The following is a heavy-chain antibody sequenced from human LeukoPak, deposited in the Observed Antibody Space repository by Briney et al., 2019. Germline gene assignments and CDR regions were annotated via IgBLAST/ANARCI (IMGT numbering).Heavy chain of an antibody. CDR1: GFTFSSYA. J-gene: IGHJ4*02. Sequence: PGGSLRLSCAASGFTFSSYAMHWVRQAPGKGLEYVSAISSNGGSTYYANSVKGRFTISRDNSKNTLYLQMGSLRAEDMAVYYCARLGGSSGPYYFDYWGQGTLVTVSS. CDR2: ISSNGGST. D-gene: IGHD3-22*01. V-gene: IGHV3-64*01. CDR3: ARLGGSSGPYYFDY.